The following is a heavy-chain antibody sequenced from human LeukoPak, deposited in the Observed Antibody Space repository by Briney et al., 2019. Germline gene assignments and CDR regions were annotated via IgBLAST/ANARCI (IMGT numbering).Heavy chain of an antibody. CDR3: ASEWLYGDYGTFNY. D-gene: IGHD4-17*01. CDR2: MNPNSGGT. V-gene: IGHV1-2*02. CDR1: VYTFTDYY. J-gene: IGHJ4*02. Sequence: GASVKVSCKASVYTFTDYYIHWVRQAPGQGLEWMGWMNPNSGGTNYAQQFQGRVTMTRDTSISTAYMELSRLRSDDTAVYYCASEWLYGDYGTFNYWGQGTLVTVSS.